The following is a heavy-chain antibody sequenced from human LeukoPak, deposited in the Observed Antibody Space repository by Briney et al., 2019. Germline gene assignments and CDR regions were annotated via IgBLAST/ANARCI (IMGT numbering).Heavy chain of an antibody. V-gene: IGHV3-11*01. J-gene: IGHJ6*02. CDR1: GFTFSDYY. CDR2: ISSSGSST. CDR3: ARGHYGLDV. Sequence: GGSLRLSCAASGFTFSDYYMSWIRQAPGKGLEWVSYISSSGSSTYYADSVKGRFTISRDNIKKTLYLQMNNLRAEDTAVYYCARGHYGLDVWGQGTTVTVSS.